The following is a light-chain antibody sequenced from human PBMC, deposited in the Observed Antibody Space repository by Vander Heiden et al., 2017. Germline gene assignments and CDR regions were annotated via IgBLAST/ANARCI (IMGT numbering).Light chain of an antibody. V-gene: IGLV2-23*02. CDR3: CSYAGSRTVV. Sequence: QSALPQPASVSGSPGQSITISCPGPSNDIRSYNLVSWYQQHPGEAPKLVIYEVTKRPLGVSSRFSGSKSGNTASLTISGLQAEDEAHYHCCSYAGSRTVVFGGGTSLTVL. CDR2: EVT. J-gene: IGLJ2*01. CDR1: SNDIRSYNL.